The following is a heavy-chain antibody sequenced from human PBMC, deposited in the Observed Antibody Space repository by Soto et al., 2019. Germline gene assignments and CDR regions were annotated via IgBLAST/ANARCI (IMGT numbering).Heavy chain of an antibody. V-gene: IGHV3-30*18. CDR2: ISYDGSNK. D-gene: IGHD6-13*01. CDR3: AKDRIAAADTYYYYGMDV. CDR1: GFTFNSFG. J-gene: IGHJ6*02. Sequence: QVQLVESGGGVVQPGRSLRLSCAASGFTFNSFGIHWVRQAPGKGLEWVALISYDGSNKYYADSVKGRFTTSRDNSKNTLYLQMNSLRAEETAVYYCAKDRIAAADTYYYYGMDVWGQGTTVIVSS.